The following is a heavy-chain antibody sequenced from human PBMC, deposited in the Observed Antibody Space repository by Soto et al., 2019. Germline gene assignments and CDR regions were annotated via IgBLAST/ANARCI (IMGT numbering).Heavy chain of an antibody. V-gene: IGHV3-30-3*01. J-gene: IGHJ4*02. CDR2: ISNDGSNQ. D-gene: IGHD3-16*01. CDR1: GFTFFTYA. CDR3: ARNLAETDDSWGTFDY. Sequence: QMQLVESGGGVVQPGRSLRLSCAASGFTFFTYAMHWVRQAPGKGLEWVAVISNDGSNQYYADSVKGRFTVSRGNFDNTLILQMNSLRPEDTAVYFCARNLAETDDSWGTFDYWGQGTLVTVSS.